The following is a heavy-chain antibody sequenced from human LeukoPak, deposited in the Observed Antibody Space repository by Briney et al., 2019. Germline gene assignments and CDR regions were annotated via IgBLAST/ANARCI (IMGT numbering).Heavy chain of an antibody. CDR2: INAGGGET. D-gene: IGHD4-17*01. J-gene: IGHJ3*01. CDR1: GFTFSTYA. V-gene: IGHV3-23*01. CDR3: GRDPNGDYFGAFEF. Sequence: GGSLRLSCAASGFTFSTYAMTWVRQAAEKGLEWVSIINAGGGETYYADSVKGRFTISRDNSKNTLYLQMNSLRVEDTAVYYCGRDPNGDYFGAFEFWGQETLVTASA.